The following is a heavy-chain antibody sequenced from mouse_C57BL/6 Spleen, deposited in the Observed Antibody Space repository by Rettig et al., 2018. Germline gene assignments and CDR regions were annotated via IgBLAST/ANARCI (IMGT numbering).Heavy chain of an antibody. Sequence: QVQLQQPGAELVRPGTSVKLSCKASGYTFTSYWMHWVKQRPGQGLEWIGVIDPSDSYTNYNQKFKGKATLTVDTSSSTAYMQLSSLTSEDSAVYYCARVYGSSSPAYWGQGTLVTVSA. CDR1: GYTFTSYW. D-gene: IGHD1-1*01. J-gene: IGHJ3*01. V-gene: IGHV1-59*01. CDR3: ARVYGSSSPAY. CDR2: IDPSDSYT.